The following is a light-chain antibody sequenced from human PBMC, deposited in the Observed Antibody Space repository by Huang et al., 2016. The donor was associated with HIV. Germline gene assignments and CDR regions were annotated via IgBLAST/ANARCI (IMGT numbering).Light chain of an antibody. J-gene: IGKJ2*03. CDR1: QSVTRNY. V-gene: IGKV3-20*01. CDR2: GAA. CDR3: QQFGSSPPYS. Sequence: EIVLTQSPDTLSLSPGERATVSCRASQSVTRNYLAWYQQRPGQAPKLLIYGAATSANSIPDRCSGSGAGTDFTLTISRLAPEDFAVYYCQQFGSSPPYSFGQGTVLEIK.